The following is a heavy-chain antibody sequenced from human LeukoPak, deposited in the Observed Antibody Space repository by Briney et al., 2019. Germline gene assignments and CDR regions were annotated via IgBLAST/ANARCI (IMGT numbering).Heavy chain of an antibody. J-gene: IGHJ4*02. CDR3: ARDRGYSSFDY. CDR2: IKEDGSEI. V-gene: IGHV3-7*01. D-gene: IGHD4-23*01. Sequence: TGGSLRLSCAASAFTFSNYWMSWVRQAPGKGLEWVANIKEDGSEINYEDSVKGRFTISRDNAKNSLYLQMNSLTVDDTAVYYCARDRGYSSFDYWGQGTLVTVSS. CDR1: AFTFSNYW.